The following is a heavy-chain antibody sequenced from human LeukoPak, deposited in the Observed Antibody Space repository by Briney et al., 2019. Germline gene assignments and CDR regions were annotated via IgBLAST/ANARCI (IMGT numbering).Heavy chain of an antibody. Sequence: PSETLSLTCTVSGDSISSYYWSWIRQPPGKGLEWIGYIYYSGSTNYNPSLKSRVTISVDTSKNQFSLKLSSVTAADTAVYYCARGYYDFWSGYFQYYFDYWGQGTLVTVSS. CDR1: GDSISSYY. CDR2: IYYSGST. CDR3: ARGYYDFWSGYFQYYFDY. J-gene: IGHJ4*02. V-gene: IGHV4-59*01. D-gene: IGHD3-3*01.